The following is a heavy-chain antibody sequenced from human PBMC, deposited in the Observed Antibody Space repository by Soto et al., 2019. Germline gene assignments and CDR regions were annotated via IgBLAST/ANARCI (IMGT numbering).Heavy chain of an antibody. J-gene: IGHJ4*02. CDR2: IIPIFGTA. Sequence: ASVKVSCKASGGTFSSYAISWVRQAPGQGLEWMGGIIPIFGTANYAQKFQGRVTITADESTSTAYMELSSLRSEDTAVYYCARDPYGGNFEVFDYWGQGTLVTVSS. CDR1: GGTFSSYA. V-gene: IGHV1-69*13. D-gene: IGHD4-17*01. CDR3: ARDPYGGNFEVFDY.